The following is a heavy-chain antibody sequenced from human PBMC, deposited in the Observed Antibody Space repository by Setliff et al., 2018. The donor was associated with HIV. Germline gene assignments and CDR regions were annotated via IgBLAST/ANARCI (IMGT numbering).Heavy chain of an antibody. V-gene: IGHV4-34*01. CDR1: GGSFSGYY. CDR3: ARDSRGGFGELIWGDYYYYYGMDV. D-gene: IGHD3-10*01. Sequence: TLSLTCAVYGGSFSGYYWSWIRQPPGKGLEWIGEINHSGSTNYNPSLKSRVTISVDTSKNQFSLKLSAVTAADTAVYYCARDSRGGFGELIWGDYYYYYGMDVWGQGTTVTVSS. J-gene: IGHJ6*02. CDR2: INHSGST.